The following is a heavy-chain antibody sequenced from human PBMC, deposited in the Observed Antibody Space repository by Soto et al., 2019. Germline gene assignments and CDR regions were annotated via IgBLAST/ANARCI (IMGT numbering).Heavy chain of an antibody. V-gene: IGHV1-18*04. CDR1: GYSFTTYD. J-gene: IGHJ5*02. CDR2: ISPYNGNT. CDR3: ATSYDSGFDP. Sequence: ASVKVSCKASGYSFTTYDISWLRQAPGQGLEWMGRISPYNGNTNYAQNFQDRVTMTAEASSSTAYMELRGLRSDDTAIYYCATSYDSGFDPWGQGTLVTVSS. D-gene: IGHD3-3*01.